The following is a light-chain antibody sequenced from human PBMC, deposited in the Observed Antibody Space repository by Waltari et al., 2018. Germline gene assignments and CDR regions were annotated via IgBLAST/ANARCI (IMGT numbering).Light chain of an antibody. J-gene: IGLJ2*01. CDR2: QDS. Sequence: SYELTQPPSVSVSPGQTASITCSGDKLGDKYACWYQQKPGQSPVLGIYQDSKLPSGIPGRFSGSNSGNTATLTISGTQAMDEADYYCQAWDSSTAHVVFGGGTKLTVL. CDR3: QAWDSSTAHVV. CDR1: KLGDKY. V-gene: IGLV3-1*01.